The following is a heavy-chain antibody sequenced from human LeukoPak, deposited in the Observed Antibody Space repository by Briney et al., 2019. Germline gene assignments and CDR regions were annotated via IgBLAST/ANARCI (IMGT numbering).Heavy chain of an antibody. CDR3: AKTLLRFCGGDCYWSRFGY. V-gene: IGHV3-23*01. D-gene: IGHD2-21*01. Sequence: GGSLRLSCAASGFTFSSYAMSWVRQAPGKGLEWVSAISGSGGSTYYADSVKGRFTISRDNSKDTLYLQMNSLRAEDTAVYYCAKTLLRFCGGDCYWSRFGYWGQGTLVTVSS. J-gene: IGHJ4*02. CDR1: GFTFSSYA. CDR2: ISGSGGST.